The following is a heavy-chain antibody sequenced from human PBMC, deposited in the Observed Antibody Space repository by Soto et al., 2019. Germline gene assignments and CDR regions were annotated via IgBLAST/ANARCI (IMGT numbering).Heavy chain of an antibody. D-gene: IGHD3-10*01. J-gene: IGHJ6*03. CDR2: INSDGSST. V-gene: IGHV3-74*01. Sequence: EVQLVESGGGLVQPGGSLRLSCVDSGFSFSNYGMHWVRQAPGKGLVWVSHINSDGSSTSYADSVKGRFTISRDNAKNTLYLQVNSLRVEDTAMYYCVRGGFEEYFHYMDLWGKGTTVTVAS. CDR3: VRGGFEEYFHYMDL. CDR1: GFSFSNYG.